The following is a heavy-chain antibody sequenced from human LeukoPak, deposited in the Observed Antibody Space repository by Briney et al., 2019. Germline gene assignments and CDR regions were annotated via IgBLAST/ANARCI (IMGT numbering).Heavy chain of an antibody. CDR3: ARGGSPPYYYYYGMDV. CDR2: INPNSGGT. J-gene: IGHJ6*02. CDR1: GYTFTGYY. V-gene: IGHV1-2*04. Sequence: PGASVKVSCKASGYTFTGYYMHWVRQAPGQGLEWMGWINPNSGGTNYAQKFQGWVTMTRDTSISTAYMELSRLRSDDTAVYYCARGGSPPYYYYYGMDVWGQGTTVTVSS.